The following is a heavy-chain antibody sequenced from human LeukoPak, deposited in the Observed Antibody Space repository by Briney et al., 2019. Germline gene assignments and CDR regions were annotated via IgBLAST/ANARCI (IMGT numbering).Heavy chain of an antibody. CDR2: ISDSGGAT. Sequence: GGSLRLSCAASGFTFDDYGMSWVRQAPGKGLEWVSTISDSGGATHYADSVKGRFTISRDNSKNTLYLQMNSLRVEDTAVYYCAKDVGVILFDYWGQGTLVTVSS. CDR1: GFTFDDYG. D-gene: IGHD2-21*01. J-gene: IGHJ4*02. CDR3: AKDVGVILFDY. V-gene: IGHV3-23*01.